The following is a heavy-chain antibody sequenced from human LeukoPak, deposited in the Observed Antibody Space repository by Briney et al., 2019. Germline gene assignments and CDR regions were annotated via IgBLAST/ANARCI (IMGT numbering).Heavy chain of an antibody. CDR2: ISSSSSYI. J-gene: IGHJ4*02. D-gene: IGHD2-2*01. Sequence: PGGSLRLSCAASGFTFSAYAMNWVRQAPGKGLEWVSSISSSSSYIYYADSVKGRFTISRDNAKNSLYLQMNSLRAEDTAVYYCARGLDPPIVVVQAADYWGQGTLVTVSS. V-gene: IGHV3-21*01. CDR3: ARGLDPPIVVVQAADY. CDR1: GFTFSAYA.